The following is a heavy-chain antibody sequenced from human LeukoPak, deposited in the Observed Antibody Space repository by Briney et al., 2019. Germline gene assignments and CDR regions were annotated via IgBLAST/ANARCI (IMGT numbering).Heavy chain of an antibody. Sequence: PSETLSLTCTVSGGSISSGGYYWRWIRQPPGKGLEWIGYIYHSGSTYYNPSLKSRVTISVDRSKNQFSLKLSSVTAADTAVYYCARTQIEQQPIYYYYYYYMDVWGKGTTVTVSS. V-gene: IGHV4-30-2*01. CDR2: IYHSGST. CDR3: ARTQIEQQPIYYYYYYYMDV. J-gene: IGHJ6*03. D-gene: IGHD6-13*01. CDR1: GGSISSGGYY.